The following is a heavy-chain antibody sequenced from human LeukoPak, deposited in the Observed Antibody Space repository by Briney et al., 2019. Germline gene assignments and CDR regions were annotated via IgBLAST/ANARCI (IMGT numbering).Heavy chain of an antibody. J-gene: IGHJ4*02. Sequence: ASVKVSCKASGYTFTSYGISWVRQAPGQGLEWMGWISAYNDNTNYAQKLQGRVTMTTDTSTSTAYMELRSLRSDDTAVYYCARTPRDAYSTSYQQLWSYYFDYWGQGTLVTVSS. V-gene: IGHV1-18*01. CDR2: ISAYNDNT. D-gene: IGHD2-2*01. CDR3: ARTPRDAYSTSYQQLWSYYFDY. CDR1: GYTFTSYG.